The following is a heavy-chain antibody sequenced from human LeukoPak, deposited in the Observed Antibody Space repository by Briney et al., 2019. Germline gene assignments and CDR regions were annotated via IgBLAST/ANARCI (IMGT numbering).Heavy chain of an antibody. V-gene: IGHV3-23*01. J-gene: IGHJ4*02. CDR2: ISGSGGST. D-gene: IGHD6-13*01. CDR1: GFIFSDYY. Sequence: PGGSLRLSCAASGFIFSDYYMSWIRQAPGKGLEWVSSISGSGGSTYYADSVKGRFTVSRDNSKNTLYLQMNSLRAEDTAVYYCSKEPSISAVGTFEYWGQGTLVPVSS. CDR3: SKEPSISAVGTFEY.